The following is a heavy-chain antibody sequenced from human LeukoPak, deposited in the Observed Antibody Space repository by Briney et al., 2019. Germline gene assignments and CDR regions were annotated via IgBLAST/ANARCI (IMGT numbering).Heavy chain of an antibody. V-gene: IGHV4-30-2*01. CDR1: GGSISSGGYS. Sequence: PSETLSLTCAVSGGSISSGGYSWSWLRHPPGKGLDGIGYIYHSGSTYYNPSLKSRVTISVDRSKNQFSLKLSSVTAADTAVYYCAANRREYAIWGYWGQGTLVTVSS. CDR3: AANRREYAIWGY. J-gene: IGHJ4*02. CDR2: IYHSGST. D-gene: IGHD2-8*01.